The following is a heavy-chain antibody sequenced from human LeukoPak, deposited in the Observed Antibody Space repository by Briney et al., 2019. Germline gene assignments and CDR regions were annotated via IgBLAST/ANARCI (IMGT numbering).Heavy chain of an antibody. J-gene: IGHJ4*02. V-gene: IGHV3-33*01. Sequence: TGGSLRLPCVASGFIFSNYGIHWVRQAPGKGLEWVAVIWHDGSNKYNEGSVKGRFTVSRDNSKNTAYLQMSSLRVEDTAIYYCARAETSSHVWDGYWGQGTLVTVSS. CDR1: GFIFSNYG. CDR3: ARAETSSHVWDGY. CDR2: IWHDGSNK. D-gene: IGHD1-26*01.